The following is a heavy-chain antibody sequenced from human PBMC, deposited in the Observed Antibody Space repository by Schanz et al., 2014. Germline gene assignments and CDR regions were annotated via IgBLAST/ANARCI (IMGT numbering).Heavy chain of an antibody. V-gene: IGHV3-30*19. CDR1: GFSLNTYG. CDR2: ISYDGSNK. J-gene: IGHJ6*02. D-gene: IGHD2-15*01. Sequence: QAQLMESGGGVVQPGTSLILSCSVSGFSLNTYGIHWFRQPAGKGLEWVAVISYDGSNKYYADSVKGRFTISRDNSKNTLYLQMNSLSADDTAVFYSAKGMGYCSGGTCYDYYYYGLDVWGRGTTVTVSS. CDR3: AKGMGYCSGGTCYDYYYYGLDV.